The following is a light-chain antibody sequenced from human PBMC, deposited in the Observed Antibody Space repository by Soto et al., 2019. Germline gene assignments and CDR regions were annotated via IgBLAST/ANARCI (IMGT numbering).Light chain of an antibody. V-gene: IGLV2-14*01. CDR3: NSYTSSSTLAYV. J-gene: IGLJ1*01. Sequence: QSALTQPASVSGSPGQSITISCTGTSSDVGGYNYVSWYQQHPGKAPKLMIYEVSNRPSGVSNRFSGSKSGNTASLTISGLQAEYEADYYCNSYTSSSTLAYVFGTGTKVTVL. CDR2: EVS. CDR1: SSDVGGYNY.